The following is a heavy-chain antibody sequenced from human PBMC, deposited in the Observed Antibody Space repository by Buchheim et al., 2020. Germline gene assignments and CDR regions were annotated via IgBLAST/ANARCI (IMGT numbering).Heavy chain of an antibody. CDR3: ARDVSSSSSGLVDY. V-gene: IGHV3-21*01. D-gene: IGHD6-6*01. CDR1: GFTFSSYS. CDR2: ISSSSSYI. Sequence: EVQLVESGGGLVKPGGSLRLSCAASGFTFSSYSMNWVRQAPGKGLEWVSSISSSSSYIYYADSVKGRFTISRENAKKSLYPQMNSLRAEDTAVYYCARDVSSSSSGLVDYWGQGTL. J-gene: IGHJ4*02.